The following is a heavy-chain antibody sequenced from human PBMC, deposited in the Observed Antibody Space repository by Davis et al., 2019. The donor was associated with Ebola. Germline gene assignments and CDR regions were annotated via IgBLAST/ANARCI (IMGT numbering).Heavy chain of an antibody. CDR2: INHSRTT. V-gene: IGHV4-34*01. CDR3: ARGNLPYPF. Sequence: SETLSLTYAVYGESFSGHYWSWIRQPPGKGLEWIGEINHSRTTNYNPSLKSRVTISVDTSKNQFSLKLSSVTAADTAVYFCARGNLPYPFWSRGTPVTVSS. J-gene: IGHJ4*02. D-gene: IGHD2-21*01. CDR1: GESFSGHY.